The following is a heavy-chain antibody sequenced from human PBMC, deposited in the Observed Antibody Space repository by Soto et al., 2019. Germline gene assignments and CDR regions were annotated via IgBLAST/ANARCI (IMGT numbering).Heavy chain of an antibody. CDR1: GFTFSSYS. CDR2: ISSSSSYI. D-gene: IGHD6-19*01. Sequence: PGGSLRLSCAASGFTFSSYSMNWVRQAPGKGLEWVSSISSSSSYIYYADSVKGRFTISRDNAKNSLYLQMNSLRAEDTAVYYCARGMDSSGWYWFDPWGQGTLVTVSS. J-gene: IGHJ5*02. CDR3: ARGMDSSGWYWFDP. V-gene: IGHV3-21*01.